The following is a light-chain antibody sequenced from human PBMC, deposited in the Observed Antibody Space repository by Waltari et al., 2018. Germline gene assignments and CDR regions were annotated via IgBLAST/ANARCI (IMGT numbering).Light chain of an antibody. CDR3: QQFNDWPRT. Sequence: EVVMTQSPATLSVSQGERATLSCRASQSISINMFWYPQRPGQAPRLLIYEASMRATDIPARFSGSGSGTEFTLTISSVQSEDAAVYYCQQFNDWPRTFGQGTKVEIK. V-gene: IGKV3-15*01. J-gene: IGKJ1*01. CDR2: EAS. CDR1: QSISIN.